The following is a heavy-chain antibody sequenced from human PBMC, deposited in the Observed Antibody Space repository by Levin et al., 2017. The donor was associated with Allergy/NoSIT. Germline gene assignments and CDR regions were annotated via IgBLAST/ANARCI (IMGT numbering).Heavy chain of an antibody. Sequence: AGGSLRLSCAASGFTFDDYAMHWVRQAPGKGLEWVSGISWNSGSIGYADSVKGRFTISRDNAKNSLYLQMNSLRAEDTALYYCAKSPTGGGHLHFDYWGQGTLVTVSS. J-gene: IGHJ4*02. CDR2: ISWNSGSI. V-gene: IGHV3-9*01. CDR1: GFTFDDYA. CDR3: AKSPTGGGHLHFDY. D-gene: IGHD2-15*01.